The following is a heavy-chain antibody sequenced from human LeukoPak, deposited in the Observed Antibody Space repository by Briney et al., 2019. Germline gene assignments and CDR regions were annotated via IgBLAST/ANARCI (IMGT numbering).Heavy chain of an antibody. CDR1: GFTFSDSG. D-gene: IGHD3-22*01. V-gene: IGHV3-73*01. CDR3: TNYDDSSDLWGY. Sequence: GGSLRLSCAASGFTFSDSGMHWVRQAPGKGLEWVGRMRSKTQNYTTAYAASVKGRFTISRDDSKNTAFLQMNSLKTEDTAVYYCTNYDDSSDLWGYWGQGTLVTVSS. J-gene: IGHJ4*02. CDR2: MRSKTQNYTT.